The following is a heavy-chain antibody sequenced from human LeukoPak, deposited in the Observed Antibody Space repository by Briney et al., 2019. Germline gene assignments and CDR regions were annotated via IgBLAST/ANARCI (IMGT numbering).Heavy chain of an antibody. CDR3: ARVYGRRYYYYYMDV. J-gene: IGHJ6*03. CDR1: GYTFTGYY. Sequence: ASVKVSCKASGYTFTGYYMHWVRQAPGQGLEWMGWINPNSGGTNYAQKFQGRVTMTRDTSISTAYMELSRLRSDDTAVYYCARVYGRRYYYYYMDVWGKGTTVTVSS. D-gene: IGHD4-17*01. V-gene: IGHV1-2*02. CDR2: INPNSGGT.